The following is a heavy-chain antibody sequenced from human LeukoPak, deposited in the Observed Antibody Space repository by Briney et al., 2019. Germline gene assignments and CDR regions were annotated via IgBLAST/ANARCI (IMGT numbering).Heavy chain of an antibody. J-gene: IGHJ6*02. CDR3: AKDVDQMLWYNFNGMDV. CDR1: GFTFSSYW. CDR2: INTDGSST. V-gene: IGHV3-74*01. D-gene: IGHD2-2*01. Sequence: GGSPRLSCAASGFTFSSYWMHWVRQAPGKGLVWVSRINTDGSSTSYADSVKGRFTISRDNAKNTLYLQMNSLRAEDTAVYYCAKDVDQMLWYNFNGMDVWGQGTTVTVS.